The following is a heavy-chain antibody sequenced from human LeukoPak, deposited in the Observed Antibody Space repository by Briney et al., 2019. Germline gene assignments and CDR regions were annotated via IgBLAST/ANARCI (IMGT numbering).Heavy chain of an antibody. CDR1: GYIFTSYG. J-gene: IGHJ5*02. Sequence: EASVKVSCKASGYIFTSYGISWVRQAPGQGLEWMGWISVYNGNTNYPQRLQGRVTMTTDTSTTTAYMELRGLRSDDTAVYYCARDINGYYYDSHGYYPTDLWGQGTLVTVSS. CDR2: ISVYNGNT. D-gene: IGHD3-22*01. V-gene: IGHV1-18*01. CDR3: ARDINGYYYDSHGYYPTDL.